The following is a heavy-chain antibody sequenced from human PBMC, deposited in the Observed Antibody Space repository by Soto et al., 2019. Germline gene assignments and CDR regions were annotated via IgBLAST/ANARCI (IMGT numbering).Heavy chain of an antibody. V-gene: IGHV3-23*01. D-gene: IGHD2-2*01. CDR2: IIGSGTST. Sequence: EVQLLESGGGLVQPGGSLRLSCAASGFTFSSYAMSWVRQAPGMGLEWVSGIIGSGTSTYYADSVKGRFTISRDNSKNTMFLQMHIRRAEDTAVDYWAKGTGLTVCSTNYWGQGTLVNVSS. CDR1: GFTFSSYA. J-gene: IGHJ4*02. CDR3: AKGTGLTVCSTNY.